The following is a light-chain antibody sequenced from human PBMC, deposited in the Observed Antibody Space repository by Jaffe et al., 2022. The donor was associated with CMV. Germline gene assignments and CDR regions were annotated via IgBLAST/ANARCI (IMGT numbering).Light chain of an antibody. Sequence: DIQMTQSPSSLSAFVGDRVTITCRASQDIRNYLAWYQQKPGKDPKLLIYGASTLQSGVPSRFSGSGSGTDFTLTISSLQSEDVATYYCQKYNSAPPTFGQGTRLEIK. CDR1: QDIRNY. J-gene: IGKJ5*01. V-gene: IGKV1-27*01. CDR2: GAS. CDR3: QKYNSAPPT.